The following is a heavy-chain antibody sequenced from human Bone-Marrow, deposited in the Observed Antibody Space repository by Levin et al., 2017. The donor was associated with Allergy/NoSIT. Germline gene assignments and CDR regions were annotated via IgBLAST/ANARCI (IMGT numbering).Heavy chain of an antibody. J-gene: IGHJ4*02. CDR2: IIPFSDIT. D-gene: IGHD3-10*01. CDR3: ARVFAGKMDY. V-gene: IGHV1-69*04. CDR1: GYTFTSYP. Sequence: SVKVSCKASGYTFTSYPIAWVRQAPGQGLEWMGRIIPFSDITNYAQKFQDRVTITADRSTSTAYMEVSRLRSEDTAVYYCARVFAGKMDYWGQGTLVIVSS.